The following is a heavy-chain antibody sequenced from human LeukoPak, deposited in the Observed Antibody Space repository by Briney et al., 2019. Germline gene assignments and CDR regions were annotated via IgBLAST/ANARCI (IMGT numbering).Heavy chain of an antibody. Sequence: GGSLRPSCAASGFTVSSNYMSWVRQAPGKGLEWVSVIYSGSSTYYADSVKGRFTISRDNSKNTLYLQMNSLRAEDTAVYYCASNPTYYYDSSGYYYRNYYYGMDVWGQGTTVTVSS. J-gene: IGHJ6*02. CDR2: IYSGSST. CDR3: ASNPTYYYDSSGYYYRNYYYGMDV. CDR1: GFTVSSNY. V-gene: IGHV3-53*01. D-gene: IGHD3-22*01.